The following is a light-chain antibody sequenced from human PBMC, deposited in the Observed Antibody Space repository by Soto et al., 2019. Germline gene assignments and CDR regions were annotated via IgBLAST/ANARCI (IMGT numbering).Light chain of an antibody. Sequence: QSALTQPASVSGSPGQSITISCTGTSSDVGGYNYVSWYQQNPGKAPKLMIYEVNNRPSGASNRFSGSKSGNTASLTISGLQAEDEADYYCSSYTNSNTWVFGGGTKVTV. CDR3: SSYTNSNTWV. CDR1: SSDVGGYNY. J-gene: IGLJ3*02. V-gene: IGLV2-14*01. CDR2: EVN.